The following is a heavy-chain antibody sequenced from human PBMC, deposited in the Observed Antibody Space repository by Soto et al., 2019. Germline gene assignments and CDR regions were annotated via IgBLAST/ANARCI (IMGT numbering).Heavy chain of an antibody. J-gene: IGHJ4*02. Sequence: SETLSLTCTVSGGSISSYYWTWIRQPPGKGLEWIGYIYYSGSTYYNPSLKSRVTISVDTPKNQFSLRLSSVTTADTAVYYCAGLRGYAGSPIDYWGQGTLVTVYS. CDR2: IYYSGST. V-gene: IGHV4-59*01. CDR3: AGLRGYAGSPIDY. CDR1: GGSISSYY. D-gene: IGHD2-15*01.